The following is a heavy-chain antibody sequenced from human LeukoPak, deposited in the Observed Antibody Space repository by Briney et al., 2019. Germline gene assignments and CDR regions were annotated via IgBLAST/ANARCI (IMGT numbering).Heavy chain of an antibody. CDR2: INPNSGGT. Sequence: ASVKVSCKASGYTFTGYYMHWVRQAPGQGLEWMGWINPNSGGTNYAQKFRGRVTMTRDTSISTAYMELSRLRSDDTAVYYCARDPASIAATTGVDYWGQGTLVTVSS. CDR1: GYTFTGYY. V-gene: IGHV1-2*02. J-gene: IGHJ4*02. D-gene: IGHD6-6*01. CDR3: ARDPASIAATTGVDY.